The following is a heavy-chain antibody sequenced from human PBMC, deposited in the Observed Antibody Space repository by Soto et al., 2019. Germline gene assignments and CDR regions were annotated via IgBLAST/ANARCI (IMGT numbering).Heavy chain of an antibody. J-gene: IGHJ6*02. CDR1: GYTFTSYG. CDR3: ARDRRAIAALSPDPYYYYGMDV. D-gene: IGHD6-6*01. V-gene: IGHV1-18*01. Sequence: ASVKVSCKASGYTFTSYGISWVRQAPGQGLEWMGWISAYNGNTNYAQKLQGRVTMTTDTSTSTAYMELRSLRSDDTAVYYCARDRRAIAALSPDPYYYYGMDVWGQGTTVTVSS. CDR2: ISAYNGNT.